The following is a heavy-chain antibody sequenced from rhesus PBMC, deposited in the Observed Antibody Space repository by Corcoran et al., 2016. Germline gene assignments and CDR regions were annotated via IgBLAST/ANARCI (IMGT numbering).Heavy chain of an antibody. CDR1: GGSISSNY. CDR2: ISGRGGSN. Sequence: QLQLQESGPGLVKPSETLSLTCAVSGGSISSNYWSWIRQPPGKGLEWIGRISGRGGSNDYNPSLKSRVTISTDTSKNQFSLKLSSVTAADTAVYYCARGGAAARLDWYFDLWGPGTPITISS. CDR3: ARGGAAARLDWYFDL. D-gene: IGHD6-31*01. J-gene: IGHJ2*01. V-gene: IGHV4-173*01.